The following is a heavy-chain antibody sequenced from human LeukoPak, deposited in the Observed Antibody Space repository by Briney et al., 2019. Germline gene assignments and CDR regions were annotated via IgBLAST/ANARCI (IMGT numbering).Heavy chain of an antibody. V-gene: IGHV3-30*03. CDR3: ARIGYFDFLAGFINYYFDY. J-gene: IGHJ4*02. CDR2: ISYDGSNK. Sequence: GRSLRLSCAASGLTFSSYGMHWVRQAPGKGLEWVAVISYDGSNKHYADSVKGRFTISRDNAESSLYLQMSSLKADDTAVYYCARIGYFDFLAGFINYYFDYWGLGTLVTVSS. CDR1: GLTFSSYG. D-gene: IGHD3-9*01.